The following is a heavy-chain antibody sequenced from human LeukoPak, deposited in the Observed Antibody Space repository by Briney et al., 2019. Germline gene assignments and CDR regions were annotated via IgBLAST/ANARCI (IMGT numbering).Heavy chain of an antibody. CDR2: IYYSGST. Sequence: PSETLPLTCTVSGGSISSSSYYWGWIRQPPGKGLEWIVSIYYSGSTYYNPSLKSRVTISVNTSKNQFSLKLSSVTAADTAVYYWATFYSSGWYYFAYWGQGTLVTVSS. V-gene: IGHV4-39*01. D-gene: IGHD6-19*01. CDR3: ATFYSSGWYYFAY. J-gene: IGHJ4*02. CDR1: GGSISSSSYY.